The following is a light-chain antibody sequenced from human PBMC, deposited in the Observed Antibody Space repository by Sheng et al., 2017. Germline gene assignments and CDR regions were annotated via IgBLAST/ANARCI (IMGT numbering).Light chain of an antibody. V-gene: IGKV4-1*01. J-gene: IGKJ2*01. CDR1: QSILYSSNNKNY. Sequence: DIVMTQSPDSLAVSLGERATINCKSSQSILYSSNNKNYLAWYQQTPGQPPKKLIHWASIRESGVPDRFSGSGSATDFTLTISSLQAEDVAVYYCQQYYNTPFTFGQGTKLEIK. CDR2: WAS. CDR3: QQYYNTPFT.